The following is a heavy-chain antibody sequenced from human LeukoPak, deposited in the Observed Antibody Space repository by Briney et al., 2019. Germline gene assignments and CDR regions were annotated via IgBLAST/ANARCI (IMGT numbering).Heavy chain of an antibody. J-gene: IGHJ4*02. CDR1: GYTFTSYG. Sequence: ASVKVSCKASGYTFTSYGISWVRQAPGQGLEWVGWISAYNGNKNYAQTLKGRFTMSTDNSTSTAYLELRSLRSEDTAVYYCARGSSSSFDYWGQGTLVTVSS. CDR3: ARGSSSSFDY. CDR2: ISAYNGNK. V-gene: IGHV1-18*01. D-gene: IGHD6-6*01.